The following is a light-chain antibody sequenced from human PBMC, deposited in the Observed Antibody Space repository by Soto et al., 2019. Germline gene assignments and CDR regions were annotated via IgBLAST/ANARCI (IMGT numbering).Light chain of an antibody. CDR1: SSDVGGYHY. CDR3: CSYTGTYV. CDR2: DVS. J-gene: IGLJ1*01. Sequence: QSALTQPPSVSGSPGQSITISCTGTSSDVGGYHYVSWYQQHPGKAPKLLIYDVSNRPSGVPDRFSGSKSGNTASLTISGLQAEDEDDYYCCSYTGTYVFGTGTKVTVL. V-gene: IGLV2-11*01.